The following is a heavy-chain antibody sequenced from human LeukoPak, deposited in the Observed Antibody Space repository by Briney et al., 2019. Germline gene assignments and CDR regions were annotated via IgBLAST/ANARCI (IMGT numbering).Heavy chain of an antibody. Sequence: PGGSLRLSCAASGFTFSSYGMHWVRQAPGKGLEWVAVISYDGSNKYYADSVKGRFTISRDNSKNTLYLQMNSLRAEDTAVYYCAGEIVATIEAFDIWGQGTMVTVSS. CDR3: AGEIVATIEAFDI. D-gene: IGHD5-12*01. CDR1: GFTFSSYG. CDR2: ISYDGSNK. J-gene: IGHJ3*02. V-gene: IGHV3-30*03.